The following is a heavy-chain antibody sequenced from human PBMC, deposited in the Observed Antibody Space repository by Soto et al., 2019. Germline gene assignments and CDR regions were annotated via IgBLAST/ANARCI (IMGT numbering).Heavy chain of an antibody. V-gene: IGHV3-48*01. CDR1: GFTFSTYS. CDR2: ISSDSSSI. Sequence: PGGSLRLACAASGFTFSTYSMNWVRQAPGKGLEWVPYISSDSSSIYYADSVKGRFTISRDNAKNSLYLQMNSLRAEDTAVYYYATYYGSGSYFPDHYHYGMAVWGQGTTVTVSS. D-gene: IGHD3-10*01. J-gene: IGHJ6*02. CDR3: ATYYGSGSYFPDHYHYGMAV.